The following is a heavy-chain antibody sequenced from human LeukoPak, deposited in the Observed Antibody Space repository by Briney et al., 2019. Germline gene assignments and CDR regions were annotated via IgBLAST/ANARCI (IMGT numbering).Heavy chain of an antibody. Sequence: GESLKISCKGSGYNFTSYWIGWVRQMPGKGLEYMGIIYPGDSNTRYRPSFQGQVTISADKSISTAYLQWSSLKASDTAMYYCARTPSYYSAFDIWGQGTMVTVSS. J-gene: IGHJ3*02. V-gene: IGHV5-51*01. D-gene: IGHD2-21*01. CDR1: GYNFTSYW. CDR2: IYPGDSNT. CDR3: ARTPSYYSAFDI.